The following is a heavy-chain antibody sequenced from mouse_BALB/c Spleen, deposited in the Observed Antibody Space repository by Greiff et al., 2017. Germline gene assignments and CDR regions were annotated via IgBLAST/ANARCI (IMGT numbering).Heavy chain of an antibody. J-gene: IGHJ1*01. CDR3: ARDATYWYFDV. CDR2: IRNKANGYTT. V-gene: IGHV7-3*02. CDR1: GFTFTDYY. Sequence: EVMLVESGGGLVQPGGSLRLSCAPSGFTFTDYYMSWVRQPPGKALEWLGFIRNKANGYTTEYSASVKGRFTISRDNSQSILYLQMNTLRAEDSATYYCARDATYWYFDVWGAGTTVTVSS.